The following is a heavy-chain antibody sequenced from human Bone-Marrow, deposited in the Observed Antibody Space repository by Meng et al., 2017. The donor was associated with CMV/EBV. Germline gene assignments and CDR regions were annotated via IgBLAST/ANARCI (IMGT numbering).Heavy chain of an antibody. CDR2: IRTKRRTYAT. J-gene: IGHJ4*02. CDR1: TFSGSA. V-gene: IGHV3-73*01. Sequence: TFSGSAIHWVRQASGRGLEWVGRIRTKRRTYATAYTESVEGRFTISRDDSKNTAYLQMNSLKTEDTAIYYCSTLNHDILTGYYAAYWGQGTLVTVSS. D-gene: IGHD3-9*01. CDR3: STLNHDILTGYYAAY.